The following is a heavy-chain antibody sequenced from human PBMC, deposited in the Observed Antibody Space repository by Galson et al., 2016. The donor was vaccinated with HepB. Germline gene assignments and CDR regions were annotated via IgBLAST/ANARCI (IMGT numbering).Heavy chain of an antibody. D-gene: IGHD2-2*01. CDR2: TYYRSKWYN. CDR1: GDSVSSHSAA. CDR3: SLVRCSSIRCKNLFDP. J-gene: IGHJ5*02. Sequence: CAISGDSVSSHSAAWTWIRQSPLRGLEWLGRTYYRSKWYNDYAMSVKSRMTIHPDTSKNRFSLQLNSVTPEDTAVYYCSLVRCSSIRCKNLFDPWGQGTLVTVSS. V-gene: IGHV6-1*01.